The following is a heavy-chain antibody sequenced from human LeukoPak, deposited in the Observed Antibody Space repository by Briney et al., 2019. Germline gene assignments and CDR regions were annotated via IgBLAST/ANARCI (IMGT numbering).Heavy chain of an antibody. Sequence: SETLSLTCTVSGGSISSYYWSWIRQPPGKGLEWIGYIYYSGSTNYNPSPKSRVTISVDTSKNQFSLKLSSVTAADTAVYYCARVSAAAGRGFDYWGQGTLVTVSS. CDR3: ARVSAAAGRGFDY. CDR2: IYYSGST. CDR1: GGSISSYY. J-gene: IGHJ4*02. D-gene: IGHD6-13*01. V-gene: IGHV4-59*01.